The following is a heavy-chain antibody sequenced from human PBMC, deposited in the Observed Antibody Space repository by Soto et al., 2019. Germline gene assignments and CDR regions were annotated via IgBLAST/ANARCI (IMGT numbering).Heavy chain of an antibody. V-gene: IGHV1-46*01. J-gene: IGHJ6*02. CDR1: GYTFTSYY. Sequence: QVQLVQSGAEVKKPGASVKVSCKASGYTFTSYYMHWVRQAPGQGLEWMGIINPSGGSTSYAQKFQVRVTMTRDTSTSTVYMELSSLRSEDTAVYYCARVLELLYYGMDVWGQVTTVTVSS. CDR2: INPSGGST. CDR3: ARVLELLYYGMDV. D-gene: IGHD1-7*01.